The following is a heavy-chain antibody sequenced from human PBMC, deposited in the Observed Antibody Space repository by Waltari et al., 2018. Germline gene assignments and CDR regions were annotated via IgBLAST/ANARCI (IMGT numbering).Heavy chain of an antibody. CDR2: IIPILGIA. CDR1: GGTFSSYT. V-gene: IGHV1-69*02. Sequence: QVQLVQSGAEVKKPGSSVKVSCKASGGTFSSYTISWVRQAPGQGLEWMGRIIPILGIANYAQKFQGRVTITADKSTSTAYMELSSLRSEDTAVYYCARGYYYDSSGYYGGNWFDPWGQGTLVTVSS. D-gene: IGHD3-22*01. CDR3: ARGYYYDSSGYYGGNWFDP. J-gene: IGHJ5*02.